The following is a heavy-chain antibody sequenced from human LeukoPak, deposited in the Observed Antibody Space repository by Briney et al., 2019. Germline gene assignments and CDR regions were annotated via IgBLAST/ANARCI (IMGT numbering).Heavy chain of an antibody. J-gene: IGHJ3*02. Sequence: SVKVSCKASGGTFSSYAISWVRQAPGQGLEWMGGIIPIFGTANYAQKFQGRVTITADKSTSTAYMELSSLRSEDTAVYYCAALPCPPLLEAFDIWGQGTMVTVSS. D-gene: IGHD2-2*01. V-gene: IGHV1-69*06. CDR3: AALPCPPLLEAFDI. CDR1: GGTFSSYA. CDR2: IIPIFGTA.